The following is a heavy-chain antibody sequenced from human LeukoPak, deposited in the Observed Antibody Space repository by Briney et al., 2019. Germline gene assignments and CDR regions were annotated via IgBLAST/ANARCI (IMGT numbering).Heavy chain of an antibody. CDR2: ISSSSSYT. J-gene: IGHJ3*02. D-gene: IGHD3-22*01. V-gene: IGHV3-11*03. CDR1: GFTFSDYY. Sequence: GGSLRLSCAASGFTFSDYYMSWIRQAPGRGLEWVSYISSSSSYTNYADSVKGRFTISRDNAKSSLYLQMNSLRAEDTAVYYCARNYYDSSGLGLDIWGQGTMVTVSS. CDR3: ARNYYDSSGLGLDI.